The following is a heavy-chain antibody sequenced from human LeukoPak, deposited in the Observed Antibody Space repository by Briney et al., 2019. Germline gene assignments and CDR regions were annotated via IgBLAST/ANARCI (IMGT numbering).Heavy chain of an antibody. D-gene: IGHD6-13*01. J-gene: IGHJ4*02. CDR3: AREEPGIAAAGMDY. CDR1: GFTFSTFA. CDR2: ISYDGNNK. V-gene: IGHV3-30-3*01. Sequence: PGGSLRLSCAASGFTFSTFAMHWVRQAPGQGLEWVAFISYDGNNKYYADSVKGRFTISRDSSKNTLYLQVNSLRAEDTTVYYCAREEPGIAAAGMDYWGQGTLVTVSS.